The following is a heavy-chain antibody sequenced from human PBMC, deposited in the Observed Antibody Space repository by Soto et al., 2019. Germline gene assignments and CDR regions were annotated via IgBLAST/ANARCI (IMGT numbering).Heavy chain of an antibody. D-gene: IGHD6-13*01. CDR3: ARRTSSWSFDY. CDR2: ISGSGNST. J-gene: IGHJ4*02. V-gene: IGHV3-23*01. CDR1: GLTFNNYA. Sequence: GGSLRLSCAASGLTFNNYAMSWVRQAPGKGLEWVSFISGSGNSTSYADSVKGRFTLSRDNSKNTMYMQMNNLRAEDTAVYYCARRTSSWSFDYWGQGTLVTVSS.